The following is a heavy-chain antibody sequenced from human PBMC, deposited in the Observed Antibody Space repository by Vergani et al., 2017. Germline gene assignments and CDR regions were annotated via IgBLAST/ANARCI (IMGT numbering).Heavy chain of an antibody. J-gene: IGHJ6*02. CDR3: ARGGMVVAALDYYYYGMEV. CDR1: GGSISSYY. D-gene: IGHD2-15*01. CDR2: IYYSGST. V-gene: IGHV4-59*01. Sequence: QVQLQESGPGLVKPSETLSLTCTVSGGSISSYYWSWIRQPPGKGLEWIGDIYYSGSTNYNPSHKNGVTISVNTSKNKFSLTLSSVIAADTAVYYCARGGMVVAALDYYYYGMEVWGQETTVTVSS.